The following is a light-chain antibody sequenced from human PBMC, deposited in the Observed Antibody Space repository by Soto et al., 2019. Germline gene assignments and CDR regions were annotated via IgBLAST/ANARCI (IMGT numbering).Light chain of an antibody. J-gene: IGLJ1*01. CDR1: SSDFGSYKF. CDR3: FSFTSTNTHV. V-gene: IGLV2-23*01. Sequence: QSVLTQPASVSGSPGQSVTISCTGTSSDFGSYKFVSWYQHHPGTVPKVIIYEASKRPSGVSDRFSGSKSGNTASLTISGLQAEDEADYYCFSFTSTNTHVFGSGTKVTVL. CDR2: EAS.